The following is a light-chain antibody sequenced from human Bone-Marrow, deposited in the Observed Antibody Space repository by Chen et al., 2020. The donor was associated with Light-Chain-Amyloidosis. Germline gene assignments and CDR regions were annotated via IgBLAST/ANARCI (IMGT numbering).Light chain of an antibody. CDR1: DLPTKY. CDR2: RDT. CDR3: QSADSSGTYEVI. V-gene: IGLV3-25*03. Sequence: SYELTQPLSLPVSPGQTASITCSGDDLPTKYAYWYQQKPGQAPVLVIHRDTERPSGISERFSGSSSGTTATLTISGVQAEDEADYHCQSADSSGTYEVIFGGGTKLTVL. J-gene: IGLJ2*01.